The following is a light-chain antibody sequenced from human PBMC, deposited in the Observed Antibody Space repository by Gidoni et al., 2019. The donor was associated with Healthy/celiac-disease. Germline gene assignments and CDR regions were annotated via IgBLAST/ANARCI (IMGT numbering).Light chain of an antibody. CDR1: SSDVGGYNY. CDR3: SSYAGSNNYV. CDR2: EVS. Sequence: QSALPQPPSASGSPGQSVTISCTGTSSDVGGYNYVSWYQQHPREAPKLMIYEVSKRPSGVPDRFSGSKSGNTASLTVSGLQAEDEADYYCSSYAGSNNYVFGTGTKVTVL. V-gene: IGLV2-8*01. J-gene: IGLJ1*01.